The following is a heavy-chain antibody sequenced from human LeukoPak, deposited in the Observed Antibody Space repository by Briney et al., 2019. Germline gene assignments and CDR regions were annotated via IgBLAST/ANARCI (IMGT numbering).Heavy chain of an antibody. CDR1: GFTFSSYA. V-gene: IGHV3-30-3*01. Sequence: PGGSLRLSCATSGFTFSSYAMHWVRQAPGKGLEWVAVISYDGSNKYYADSVKGRFTISRDNSKNTLYLQMNSLRAEDTAVYYCAKDNLFEAFDIWGQGTMVTVSS. D-gene: IGHD1-14*01. CDR3: AKDNLFEAFDI. CDR2: ISYDGSNK. J-gene: IGHJ3*02.